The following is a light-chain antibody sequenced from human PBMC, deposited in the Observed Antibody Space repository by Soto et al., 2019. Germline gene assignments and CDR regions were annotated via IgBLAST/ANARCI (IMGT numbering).Light chain of an antibody. J-gene: IGLJ1*01. Sequence: QSVLTQPPSVSGAPGQRVTIACTGSSSNIGAFYDVHWYQQLPGTAPKLLIYGNSNRPSGVPDRFSGSKSGTSASLAITGLQAEDEADYYCQSYDSNLSGSGVFGTGTKVTVL. CDR2: GNS. CDR1: SSNIGAFYD. CDR3: QSYDSNLSGSGV. V-gene: IGLV1-40*01.